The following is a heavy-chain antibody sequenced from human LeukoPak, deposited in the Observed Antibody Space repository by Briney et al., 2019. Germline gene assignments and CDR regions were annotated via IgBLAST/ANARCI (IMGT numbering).Heavy chain of an antibody. J-gene: IGHJ4*02. V-gene: IGHV3-23*01. Sequence: GGSLRLSCAASGFTFSRHAMSWVRQAPGKGLEWVSSIRGSGGSTYYADSVKGRFTISRDNSKNTLYLQMNSLRAEDTAVYYCAKDDRHSSGRYGKGVYWGQGTLVTVSS. CDR3: AKDDRHSSGRYGKGVY. D-gene: IGHD6-19*01. CDR2: IRGSGGST. CDR1: GFTFSRHA.